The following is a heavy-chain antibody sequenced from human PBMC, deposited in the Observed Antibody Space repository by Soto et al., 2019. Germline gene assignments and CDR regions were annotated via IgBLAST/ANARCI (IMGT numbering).Heavy chain of an antibody. D-gene: IGHD6-13*01. J-gene: IGHJ6*03. CDR3: ARVSALPIAAAGNGCMDV. V-gene: IGHV6-1*01. CDR1: GDSVSTNSAA. CDR2: TYYRPKWYN. Sequence: PSQTLSLTCSISGDSVSTNSAACNWIRQSPSRGLEWLGRTYYRPKWYNDYAVSVKSRITINPDTSKNQCSLQLKSVTPEDTAVYYCARVSALPIAAAGNGCMDVWGKGTTVTVSS.